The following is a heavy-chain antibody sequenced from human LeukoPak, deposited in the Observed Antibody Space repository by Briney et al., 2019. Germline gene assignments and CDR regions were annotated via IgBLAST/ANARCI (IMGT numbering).Heavy chain of an antibody. Sequence: ASVKVSCKASGYTFTSYGISWVRPAPGQGLEWMGWISAYNGNTNYAQKLQGRVTMTTDTSTSTAYMELRCLRSDDTAVYYCARGNRRGYCTNGVCAKYYYGMDVWGQGTTVTVSS. D-gene: IGHD2-8*01. V-gene: IGHV1-18*01. CDR2: ISAYNGNT. CDR3: ARGNRRGYCTNGVCAKYYYGMDV. J-gene: IGHJ6*02. CDR1: GYTFTSYG.